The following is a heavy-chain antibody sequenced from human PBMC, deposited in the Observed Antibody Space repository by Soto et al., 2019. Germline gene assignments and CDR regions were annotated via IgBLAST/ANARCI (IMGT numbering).Heavy chain of an antibody. CDR1: GFTFGDYA. CDR3: TIVRFLEWLLPYYYYYGMDV. D-gene: IGHD3-3*01. J-gene: IGHJ6*02. V-gene: IGHV3-49*03. Sequence: GGSLRLSCTASGFTFGDYAMSWFRQAPGKGLEWVGFIRSKAYGGTTEYAASVKGRFTISRDDSKSIAYLQMNSLKTEDTAVYYCTIVRFLEWLLPYYYYYGMDVWGQGTKVTVSS. CDR2: IRSKAYGGTT.